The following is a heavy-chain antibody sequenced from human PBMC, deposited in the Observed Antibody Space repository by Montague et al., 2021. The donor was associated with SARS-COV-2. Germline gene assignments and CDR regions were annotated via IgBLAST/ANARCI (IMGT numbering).Heavy chain of an antibody. CDR2: INHSGST. D-gene: IGHD3-3*01. CDR1: GGSFSGYY. CDR3: ARGYQLRSLEWSCRQSTFDY. Sequence: SETLSLTCAVYGGSFSGYYWSWIRQPPGKGLEWIGEINHSGSTNYNPSLKSRVTISVDTSKNQFSLKLSSVTAADTAVYYCARGYQLRSLEWSCRQSTFDYWGQGTLVTVSS. J-gene: IGHJ4*02. V-gene: IGHV4-34*01.